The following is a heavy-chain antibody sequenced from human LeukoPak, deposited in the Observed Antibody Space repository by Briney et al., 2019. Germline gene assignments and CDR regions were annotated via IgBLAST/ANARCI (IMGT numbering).Heavy chain of an antibody. CDR1: GYTFTGYY. J-gene: IGHJ5*02. V-gene: IGHV1-2*02. CDR3: ARGRYCSGGSCYSGWFDP. D-gene: IGHD2-15*01. Sequence: ASVKVSCKASGYTFTGYYMHWVRQAPGQGLAWMGWINPNSGGTNYAQKFQGRVTMTRDTSISTAYMELSWLRSDDTALYYCARGRYCSGGSCYSGWFDPWGQGTLVTVSS. CDR2: INPNSGGT.